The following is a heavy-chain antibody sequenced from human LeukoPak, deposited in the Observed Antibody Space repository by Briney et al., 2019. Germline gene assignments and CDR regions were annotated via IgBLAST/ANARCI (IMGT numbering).Heavy chain of an antibody. CDR1: GFTFSSSE. V-gene: IGHV3-23*01. CDR3: VREAGYCAPVCVKTNWFDP. Sequence: GGSLRLSCAASGFTFSSSEMNWVRQPPGKGLEWVAAISNGKTYYADSVRGRFAISRDDSTNTVYLHMNSLRDEDTALYHCVREAGYCAPVCVKTNWFDPWGQGTLVTVSS. CDR2: ISNGKT. J-gene: IGHJ5*02. D-gene: IGHD2-15*01.